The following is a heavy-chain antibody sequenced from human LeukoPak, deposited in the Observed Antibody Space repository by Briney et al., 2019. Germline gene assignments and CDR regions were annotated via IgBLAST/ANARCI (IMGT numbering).Heavy chain of an antibody. J-gene: IGHJ4*02. Sequence: SETLSLTCTVSGGYIGSFYWSWIRRPPGKGLEWIGYIYYSGSTNYNPSLKSRVTISVDTSKNQFSLKVTSVTAADTAVYYCARGFAAAGFDYWGQGTLVTVSS. CDR2: IYYSGST. D-gene: IGHD6-13*01. CDR3: ARGFAAAGFDY. V-gene: IGHV4-59*08. CDR1: GGYIGSFY.